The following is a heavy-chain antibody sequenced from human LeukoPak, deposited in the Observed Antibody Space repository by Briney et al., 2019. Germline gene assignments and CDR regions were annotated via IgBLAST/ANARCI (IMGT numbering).Heavy chain of an antibody. J-gene: IGHJ5*02. CDR3: AGGSGYLITS. CDR1: GFSFRSYW. Sequence: GSLRLSCAATGFSFRSYWMNWVRQAPGKGLEWLAIIKQDGSEKHYKGSVEGRFTISRDNAKNSLHLQMNSLRAEDTAVYYCAGGSGYLITSWGQGTLVTVSS. D-gene: IGHD3-9*01. V-gene: IGHV3-7*01. CDR2: IKQDGSEK.